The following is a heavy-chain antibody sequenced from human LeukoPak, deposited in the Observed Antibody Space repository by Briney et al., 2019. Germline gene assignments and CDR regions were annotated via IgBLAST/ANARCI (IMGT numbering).Heavy chain of an antibody. V-gene: IGHV5-51*01. CDR1: GYSFTSYW. CDR2: IYPGDSDT. D-gene: IGHD1-26*01. Sequence: GESLKISCKGSGYSFTSYWIGWVRQMPGKGLEWMGIIYPGDSDTRYSPSFQGQVTISADKSISTAYLQWSSLKASDTAIYYCARNRMVGATKSDFDIWGQGTMVTVSS. CDR3: ARNRMVGATKSDFDI. J-gene: IGHJ3*02.